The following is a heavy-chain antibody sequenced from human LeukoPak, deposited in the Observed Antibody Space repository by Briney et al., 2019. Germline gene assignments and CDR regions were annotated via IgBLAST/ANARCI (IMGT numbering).Heavy chain of an antibody. V-gene: IGHV4-59*01. D-gene: IGHD3-3*02. Sequence: SETLSLTCTVSGGSMSGYYWSWIRQPPGKGLEWIGYMYYRGSTKYNPSLKSRVTISVDTSKNQFSLKLSSVTAADTAVYYCARSSTGSYFDYWGQGTLVTVSS. CDR3: ARSSTGSYFDY. CDR2: MYYRGST. CDR1: GGSMSGYY. J-gene: IGHJ4*02.